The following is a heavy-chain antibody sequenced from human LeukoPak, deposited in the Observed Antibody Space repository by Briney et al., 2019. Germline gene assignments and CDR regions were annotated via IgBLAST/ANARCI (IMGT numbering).Heavy chain of an antibody. J-gene: IGHJ4*02. CDR1: GYTFTAYY. V-gene: IGHV1-2*02. CDR3: ARDTSYYDKSLTH. CDR2: INPNSGGT. Sequence: GASVKVSCKASGYTFTAYYIHWVRQAPGQGLEWMGWINPNSGGTNYAQKFQGRVTITRDTSIATAYMELSRLGSDDTAVYYCARDTSYYDKSLTHWGQGTLVTVSS. D-gene: IGHD3-22*01.